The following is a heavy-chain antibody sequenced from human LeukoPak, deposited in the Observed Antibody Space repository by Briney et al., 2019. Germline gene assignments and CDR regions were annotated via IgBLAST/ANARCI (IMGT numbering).Heavy chain of an antibody. CDR2: IYYSGST. Sequence: PSETLSLTCTVSGGSISSSSYYWGWIRQPPGKGLEWIGSIYYSGSTYYNPSLKSRVTISVGTSKNQFSLKLSSVTAADTAVYYCARRGPPTVSRLDFDYWGQGTLVTVSS. V-gene: IGHV4-39*01. CDR3: ARRGPPTVSRLDFDY. D-gene: IGHD5/OR15-5a*01. J-gene: IGHJ4*02. CDR1: GGSISSSSYY.